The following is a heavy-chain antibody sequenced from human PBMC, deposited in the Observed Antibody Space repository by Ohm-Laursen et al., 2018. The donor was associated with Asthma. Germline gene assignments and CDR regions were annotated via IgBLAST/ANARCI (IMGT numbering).Heavy chain of an antibody. Sequence: SLRLSCTASGFTFRSYAMHWVRQAPGKGLEWVAVISYDGSNKYYADSVKGRFTISRDNSKNTLYLQMNSLRAEDTAVYYCAKTLEDYYDALDYWGQGTLVTVSS. J-gene: IGHJ4*02. V-gene: IGHV3-30*18. CDR1: GFTFRSYA. CDR2: ISYDGSNK. D-gene: IGHD3-22*01. CDR3: AKTLEDYYDALDY.